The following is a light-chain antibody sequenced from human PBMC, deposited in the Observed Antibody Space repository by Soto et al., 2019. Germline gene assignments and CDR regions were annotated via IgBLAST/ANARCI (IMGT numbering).Light chain of an antibody. J-gene: IGLJ2*01. V-gene: IGLV2-23*01. CDR2: EGG. CDR3: CSFALRRTLI. CDR1: SSDVWNYNL. Sequence: QCARTQPASVSGSPGRSITISCTGTSSDVWNYNLVSWYQQYPGKAPELMIYEGGKRPSCVSNRFSGSKSVNTASLTISGLQAEDEADYYCCSFALRRTLIFGGGTKLTVL.